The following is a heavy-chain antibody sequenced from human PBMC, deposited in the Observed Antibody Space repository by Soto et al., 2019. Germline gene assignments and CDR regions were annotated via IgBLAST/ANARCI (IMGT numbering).Heavy chain of an antibody. CDR2: ISAYNGNT. J-gene: IGHJ5*02. CDR1: GYTFTSYG. Sequence: ASVKVSCKASGYTFTSYGISWVRQAPGQGLEWMGWISAYNGNTNYAQKLQGRVTMTTDTSTSTAYMELRSLRSDDTAVYHCARLGYQLLPDSWFDPWGQGTLVTVSS. CDR3: ARLGYQLLPDSWFDP. D-gene: IGHD2-2*01. V-gene: IGHV1-18*04.